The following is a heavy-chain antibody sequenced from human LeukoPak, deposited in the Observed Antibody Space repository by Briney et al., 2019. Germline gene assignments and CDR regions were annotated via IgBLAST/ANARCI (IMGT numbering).Heavy chain of an antibody. D-gene: IGHD3-16*01. Sequence: GGTLRLSCEASGFTFSSYAMNWVRQAPGKGLEWLASISDSGVTTNYADSAMGRFTISRENSKNTLYLQMSSLTADDTVVYYCVKGGWGTVSDISGQGAMVTVSS. V-gene: IGHV3-23*01. CDR3: VKGGWGTVSDI. J-gene: IGHJ3*02. CDR1: GFTFSSYA. CDR2: ISDSGVTT.